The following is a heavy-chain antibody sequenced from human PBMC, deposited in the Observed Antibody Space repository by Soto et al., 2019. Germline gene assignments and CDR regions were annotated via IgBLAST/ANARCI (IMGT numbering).Heavy chain of an antibody. J-gene: IGHJ3*02. V-gene: IGHV4-59*01. Sequence: SETLSLTCTVSSGSISSFYWTWIRQPPGKGLEWIGYMDYSGNTRYNPSLESRVTMSVDTSKNQFSLKLRSVTAADTAVYLCARDQPGSPVYDRAFDIWGQGTMVTVSS. D-gene: IGHD1-26*01. CDR2: MDYSGNT. CDR1: SGSISSFY. CDR3: ARDQPGSPVYDRAFDI.